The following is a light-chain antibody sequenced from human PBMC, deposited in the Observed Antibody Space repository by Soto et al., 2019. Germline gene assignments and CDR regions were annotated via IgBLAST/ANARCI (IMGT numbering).Light chain of an antibody. CDR3: QQYATSPGT. CDR2: GAS. J-gene: IGKJ1*01. Sequence: IVLTQSPGTLSLSPGERATLSCRASQSVPRSYLAWYQQKPGQAPSLLIFGASSRATGISDRFSGSGSGTDFTLTISGLEPEDFAVYYCQQYATSPGTFGQGTQVDIK. V-gene: IGKV3-20*01. CDR1: QSVPRSY.